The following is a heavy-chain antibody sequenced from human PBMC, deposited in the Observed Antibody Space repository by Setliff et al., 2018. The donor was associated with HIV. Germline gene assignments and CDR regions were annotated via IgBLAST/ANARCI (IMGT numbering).Heavy chain of an antibody. CDR2: ISGSGSNK. CDR1: GFVFSNYA. CDR3: ARALRYCGGDCYPWYFDL. V-gene: IGHV3-23*01. Sequence: PGGSLRLSCTASGFVFSNYAMSWVRQAPGKGLEWVSAISGSGSNKYYADSVKGRFTISRDNSKNTLYLQMNSLRAEDTAVYYCARALRYCGGDCYPWYFDLWGRGTLVTVSS. D-gene: IGHD2-21*02. J-gene: IGHJ2*01.